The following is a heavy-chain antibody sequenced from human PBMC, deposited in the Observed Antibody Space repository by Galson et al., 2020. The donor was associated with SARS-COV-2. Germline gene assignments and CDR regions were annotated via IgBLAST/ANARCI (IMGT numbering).Heavy chain of an antibody. CDR2: ISYDGSNK. CDR1: GFTFSSYA. V-gene: IGHV3-30-3*01. Sequence: GGSLRLSCAASGFTFSSYAMHWVRQAPGKGLEWVAVISYDGSNKYYADSVKGRFTISRDNSKNTLYLQMNSLRAEDTAVYYCAREIPVVTAIHSAFDIWGQGTMVTVSS. D-gene: IGHD2-21*02. CDR3: AREIPVVTAIHSAFDI. J-gene: IGHJ3*02.